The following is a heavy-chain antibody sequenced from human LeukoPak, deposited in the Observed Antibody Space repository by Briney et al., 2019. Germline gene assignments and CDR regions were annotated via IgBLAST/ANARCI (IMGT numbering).Heavy chain of an antibody. V-gene: IGHV3-30*18. CDR3: AKDHQGFNYYGSGSYSPCNFDY. CDR1: GFSFSDFG. Sequence: GMSLRLSCAASGFSFSDFGMHWVRQAPGKGLEWVAVISYDGSDKYYADSLEGRFTISRDNSKNTLYLQMNSLRAEDTAVYYCAKDHQGFNYYGSGSYSPCNFDYWGQGTLVTVSS. J-gene: IGHJ4*02. D-gene: IGHD3-10*01. CDR2: ISYDGSDK.